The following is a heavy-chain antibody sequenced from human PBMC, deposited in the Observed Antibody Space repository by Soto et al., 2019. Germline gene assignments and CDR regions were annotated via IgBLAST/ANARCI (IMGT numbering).Heavy chain of an antibody. CDR3: TKALYCSSTSCYSGGDTFHI. Sequence: GGSLRLSCAASGFTFSSYEMNWVRQATGKGLEWVSYISSSDSTIYYADSVKGRFTISRDNSKNTLSLQMNSLRAEDTAVYFCTKALYCSSTSCYSGGDTFHIWGQGTMVTVS. D-gene: IGHD2-2*01. J-gene: IGHJ3*02. V-gene: IGHV3-48*03. CDR2: ISSSDSTI. CDR1: GFTFSSYE.